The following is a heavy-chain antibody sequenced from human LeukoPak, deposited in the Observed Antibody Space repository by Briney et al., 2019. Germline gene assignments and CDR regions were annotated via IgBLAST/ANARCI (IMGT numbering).Heavy chain of an antibody. V-gene: IGHV3-23*01. CDR3: AKSPGHYGDYVSHYYYGMDV. CDR2: ISGSDGRT. CDR1: GFTFSSYA. Sequence: GSLRLSCAASGFTFSSYAMNWVRQAPGKGLEWVSAISGSDGRTYYADSVKGRFTISRDNSKNTMYLQMNSLRAEDTAVYYCAKSPGHYGDYVSHYYYGMDVWGQGTTVTVSS. D-gene: IGHD4-17*01. J-gene: IGHJ6*02.